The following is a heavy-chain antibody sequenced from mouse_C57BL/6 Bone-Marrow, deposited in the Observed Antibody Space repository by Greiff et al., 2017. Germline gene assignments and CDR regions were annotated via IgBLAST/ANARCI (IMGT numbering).Heavy chain of an antibody. CDR3: ARGSLIYPYWYFDV. CDR2: IYIGNGYT. J-gene: IGHJ1*03. D-gene: IGHD6-1*01. CDR1: GYTFTSYG. V-gene: IGHV1-58*01. Sequence: EVQLQESGAELVRPGSSVKMSCKTSGYTFTSYGINWVKQRPGQGLEWIGYIYIGNGYTEYNEKFKGKATLTSDTSSSTAYMQLSSLTSEDSAIYVCARGSLIYPYWYFDVWGTGTTVTVSS.